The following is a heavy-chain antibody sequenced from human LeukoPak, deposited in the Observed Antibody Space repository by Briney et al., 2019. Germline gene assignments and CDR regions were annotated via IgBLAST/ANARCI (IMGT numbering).Heavy chain of an antibody. Sequence: GESLKISCKGSGYSFTSYWIGWVRQMPGKGLEWMGIIYPGDSDSRYSPSFQGQVTISADKSISTAYLQWSSLKASDTAMYYCARHTRYGSGSYDLDYWGQGTLVTVSS. CDR1: GYSFTSYW. CDR2: IYPGDSDS. D-gene: IGHD3-10*01. V-gene: IGHV5-51*01. J-gene: IGHJ4*02. CDR3: ARHTRYGSGSYDLDY.